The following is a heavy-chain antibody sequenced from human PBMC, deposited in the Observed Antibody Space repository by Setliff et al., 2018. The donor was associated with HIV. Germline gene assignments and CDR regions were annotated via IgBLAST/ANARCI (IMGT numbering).Heavy chain of an antibody. CDR3: ARDPAPSSSASYFQH. CDR2: ISAYNGNT. CDR1: GYTFTSYG. J-gene: IGHJ1*01. D-gene: IGHD6-6*01. Sequence: GASVKVSCKASGYTFTSYGISWVRQAPGQGLEWMGWISAYNGNTNYAQKLQGRVTMTTDTSTSTVYMELSSLRSEDTAVYYCARDPAPSSSASYFQHWGQGTPVTSPQ. V-gene: IGHV1-18*01.